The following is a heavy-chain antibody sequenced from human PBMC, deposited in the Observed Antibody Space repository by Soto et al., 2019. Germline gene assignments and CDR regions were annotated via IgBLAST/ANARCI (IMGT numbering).Heavy chain of an antibody. J-gene: IGHJ4*02. CDR1: GYTFTSYA. CDR2: INAGNGNT. CDR3: ARDRGGYPYDDY. D-gene: IGHD5-12*01. V-gene: IGHV1-3*01. Sequence: ASVMVSCKASGYTFTSYAMHWVRQAPGQRLEWMGWINAGNGNTKYSQKFQGRVTITRDTSASTAYMELSSLRSEDTAVYYCARDRGGYPYDDYWGQGTLVTVSS.